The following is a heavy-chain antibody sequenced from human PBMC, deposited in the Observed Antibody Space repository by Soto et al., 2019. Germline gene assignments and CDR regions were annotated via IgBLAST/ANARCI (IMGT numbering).Heavy chain of an antibody. CDR3: ARMASFGSLNWFDP. V-gene: IGHV1-8*01. J-gene: IGHJ5*02. Sequence: SVEVSCKASAYTFTNNDVTWVRQATGQGLEWMGWMNPGSGDTGYAQKFQGRVTMTRNISIATAYMELSSLRSEDTAIYYCARMASFGSLNWFDPWGQGTLVTVSS. D-gene: IGHD5-18*01. CDR1: AYTFTNND. CDR2: MNPGSGDT.